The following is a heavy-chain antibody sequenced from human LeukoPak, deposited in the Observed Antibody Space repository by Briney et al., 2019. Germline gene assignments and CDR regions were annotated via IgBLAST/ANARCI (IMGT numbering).Heavy chain of an antibody. V-gene: IGHV3-7*01. CDR2: FAWDESAI. D-gene: IGHD6-13*01. J-gene: IGHJ4*02. CDR3: VTESWYRFDY. Sequence: GGSLRLSCITSGFNFRRYNMAWVRQAPGKGLEWLATFAWDESAIEYADSVRGRFTISRDNAKNSVHLQMTGLRAEDTAVYFCVTESWYRFDYWGQGLLVTVSS. CDR1: GFNFRRYN.